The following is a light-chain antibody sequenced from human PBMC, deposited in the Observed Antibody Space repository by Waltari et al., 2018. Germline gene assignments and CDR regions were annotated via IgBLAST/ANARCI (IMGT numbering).Light chain of an antibody. Sequence: VVMTQSPLSLPVTLGQPASISCRPSASLLFRDGNPYLNWFHQRPGQSPRRLIYKVSNRDSGVPDRFSGSGSDTVFTLKISRVEAEDVGVYYCMQGTHWPVYTFGQGTRLEIK. CDR3: MQGTHWPVYT. CDR1: ASLLFRDGNPY. J-gene: IGKJ2*01. V-gene: IGKV2-30*01. CDR2: KVS.